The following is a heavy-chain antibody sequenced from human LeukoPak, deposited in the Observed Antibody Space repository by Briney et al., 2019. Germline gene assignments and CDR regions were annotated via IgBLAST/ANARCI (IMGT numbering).Heavy chain of an antibody. V-gene: IGHV2-70*04. Sequence: SGPALVKPTQTLTLTCTFSGFSLNTSGRRVSWIRQAPGKALEWLARIDWDDDRFYRPSLKTRLTISKDTSKNQVVLTMTNMDPVDTATYYCVRTHLYSSGWFWDFWGQGILVTVSS. CDR3: VRTHLYSSGWFWDF. CDR2: IDWDDDR. CDR1: GFSLNTSGRR. D-gene: IGHD6-19*01. J-gene: IGHJ4*02.